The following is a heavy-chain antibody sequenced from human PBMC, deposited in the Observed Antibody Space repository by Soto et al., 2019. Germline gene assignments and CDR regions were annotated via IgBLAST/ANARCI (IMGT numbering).Heavy chain of an antibody. CDR1: GGSSRSLGYC. V-gene: IGHV4-31*03. CDR3: ARHSNRNYGLYYFDF. D-gene: IGHD4-4*01. J-gene: IGHJ4*02. CDR2: IYYSGST. Sequence: TLSVSCSVFGGSSRSLGYCWICIHQHPGKGLEWIGYIYYSGSTYYNPSLKSRVTISVDTSKNQFSLKVSSATAADTAVYYCARHSNRNYGLYYFDFWGLGALVTVPS.